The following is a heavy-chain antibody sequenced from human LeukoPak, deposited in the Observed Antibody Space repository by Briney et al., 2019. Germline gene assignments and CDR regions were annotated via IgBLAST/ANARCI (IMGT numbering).Heavy chain of an antibody. CDR3: ARGYGSSGWYDY. Sequence: SETLSLTCTVSGGSISSYYWSWIRQPPGKGLEWIGDIYNSGSTNSSPSLTSRVTISADTSKNQFSLRLSSVTAAHTAVYYFARGYGSSGWYDYWGQGTLVTVSS. V-gene: IGHV4-59*08. J-gene: IGHJ4*02. CDR1: GGSISSYY. D-gene: IGHD6-13*01. CDR2: IYNSGST.